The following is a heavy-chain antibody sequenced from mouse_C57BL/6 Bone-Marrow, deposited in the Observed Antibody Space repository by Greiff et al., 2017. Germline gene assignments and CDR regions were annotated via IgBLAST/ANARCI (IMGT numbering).Heavy chain of an antibody. D-gene: IGHD1-1*01. CDR3: ARDRYFGNRVFDY. J-gene: IGHJ2*01. CDR1: GFTFSSYS. V-gene: IGHV5-4*01. CDR2: ISDGGSYT. Sequence: EVKLQESGGGLVKPGGSLKLSCAASGFTFSSYSMSWVRQTPEKRLEWVATISDGGSYTYYPANVKGRFTISRDNAKNNLYLQMSHLKSEDTARYYCARDRYFGNRVFDYWGKGTTLTVSS.